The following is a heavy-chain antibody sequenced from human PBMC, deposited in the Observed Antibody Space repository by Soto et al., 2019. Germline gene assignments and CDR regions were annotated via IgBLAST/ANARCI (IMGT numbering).Heavy chain of an antibody. D-gene: IGHD3-22*01. Sequence: GASVKVSCKASGYTFTGCYMHWVRQAPGQGLEWMGWINPNSGGTNYAQKFQGRVTMTRDTSISTAYMELSRLRSDDTAVYYCARGHLYYDSSGYCDYWGQGTLVTVSS. CDR3: ARGHLYYDSSGYCDY. CDR2: INPNSGGT. J-gene: IGHJ4*02. CDR1: GYTFTGCY. V-gene: IGHV1-2*02.